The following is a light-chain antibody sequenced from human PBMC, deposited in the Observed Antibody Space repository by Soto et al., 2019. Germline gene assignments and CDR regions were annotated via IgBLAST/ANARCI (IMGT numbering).Light chain of an antibody. Sequence: DIQMTQSPSSLSASVGDRVTITCQASQDISNYVNWYQQKPGKAPKLLIYDASNLETGFPSRFSGSGSGTDFTFTISSLQPEDIATYYCQQYDNLPPSITFGQGTRLEIK. J-gene: IGKJ5*01. CDR3: QQYDNLPPSIT. V-gene: IGKV1-33*01. CDR1: QDISNY. CDR2: DAS.